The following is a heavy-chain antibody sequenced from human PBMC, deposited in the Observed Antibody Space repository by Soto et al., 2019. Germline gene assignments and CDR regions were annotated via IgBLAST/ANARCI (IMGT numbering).Heavy chain of an antibody. J-gene: IGHJ4*02. CDR3: ARGDIVATIGGYYFDY. Sequence: GSLRLSCAASGFTFSSYIMNWVRQAPGKGLEWVSYISSSSSTIYYADSVKGRFTISRDNAKNSLYLQMNSLRAEDTAVYYCARGDIVATIGGYYFDYWGQGTLVTVSS. CDR2: ISSSSSTI. V-gene: IGHV3-48*01. D-gene: IGHD5-12*01. CDR1: GFTFSSYI.